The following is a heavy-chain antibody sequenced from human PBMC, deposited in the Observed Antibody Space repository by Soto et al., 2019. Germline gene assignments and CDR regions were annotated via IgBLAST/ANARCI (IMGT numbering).Heavy chain of an antibody. CDR3: ARDLLSVGPRANDSLVV. Sequence: HVPLCQAGAEVRKPGAPVNISCRASGFSFSDNLINWVRQAPGQSLEWMGWINPDNGNTRYSQTFQGRVTISRHSSASLASVALSALTSSEPPVYYCARDLLSVGPRANDSLVVWDHWTVATVTS. CDR1: GFSFSDNL. J-gene: IGHJ3*01. CDR2: INPDNGNT. V-gene: IGHV1-3*01. D-gene: IGHD3-16*01.